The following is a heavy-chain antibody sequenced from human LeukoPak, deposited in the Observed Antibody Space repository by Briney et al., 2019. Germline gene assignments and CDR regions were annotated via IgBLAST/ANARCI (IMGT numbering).Heavy chain of an antibody. CDR2: IYYSGST. D-gene: IGHD4-23*01. V-gene: IGHV4-31*03. Sequence: PSQTLCLTCTVSGGSISSGGYYWSWIRQHPGKGLEWIGYIYYSGSTYYNPSLKSRVTISVDTSKNQFSLKLSSVTAADTAVYYCARDRYTVVSWYFDLWDRGTLVTVSS. J-gene: IGHJ2*01. CDR3: ARDRYTVVSWYFDL. CDR1: GGSISSGGYY.